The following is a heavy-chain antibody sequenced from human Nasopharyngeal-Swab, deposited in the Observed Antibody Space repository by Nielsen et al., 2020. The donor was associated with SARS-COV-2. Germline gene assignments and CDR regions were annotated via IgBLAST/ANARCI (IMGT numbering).Heavy chain of an antibody. J-gene: IGHJ4*02. CDR2: INSDGSHT. Sequence: GGSLRLSCAISGFSFSDSWMHWVRQAPGKGLVWVSRINSDGSHTGYADSVKGRFTVSRDNAKSTVYLQMDSLRAEDTAVYYCARDFDKTGDWGQGTLVTVSS. CDR1: GFSFSDSW. CDR3: ARDFDKTGD. V-gene: IGHV3-74*01. D-gene: IGHD7-27*01.